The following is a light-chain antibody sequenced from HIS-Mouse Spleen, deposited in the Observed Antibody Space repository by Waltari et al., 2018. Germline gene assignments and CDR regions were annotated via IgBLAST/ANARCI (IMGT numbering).Light chain of an antibody. J-gene: IGLJ2*01. CDR1: ASPKKY. V-gene: IGLV3-10*01. Sequence: SYELTQPPSVSVSPGQTARIICSGDASPKKYAYWYQQKSGQAPVLVIYEDSKRPSGIPERFSGSSSGTMATLTISGAQVEDEADYYCYSTDSSGNHRVFGGGTKLTVL. CDR3: YSTDSSGNHRV. CDR2: EDS.